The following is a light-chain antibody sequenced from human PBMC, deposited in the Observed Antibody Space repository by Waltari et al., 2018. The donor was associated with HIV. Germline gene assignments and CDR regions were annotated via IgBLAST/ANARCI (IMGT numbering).Light chain of an antibody. CDR2: DVN. J-gene: IGLJ2*01. CDR1: SSDVGGYNY. V-gene: IGLV2-8*01. CDR3: SSFAGSRTHVV. Sequence: QSALTQPASVSGSPGQSITISCTGTSSDVGGYNYVSWYQQHPAKPPKLMIYDVNKRPSGVPDRFSGSKSGNTASLTVSGLQAEDEADYYCSSFAGSRTHVVLGGGTKLTVL.